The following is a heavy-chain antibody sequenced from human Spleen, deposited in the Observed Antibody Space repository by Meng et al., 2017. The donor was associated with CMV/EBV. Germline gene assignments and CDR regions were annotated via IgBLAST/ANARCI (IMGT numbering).Heavy chain of an antibody. CDR2: INSGGDTI. D-gene: IGHD2-2*01. J-gene: IGHJ4*02. CDR3: HQGYCTSTSCYR. Sequence: GGSLRLSCEASGFTFSTYEMNWVRQAPGKGLEWVSYINSGGDTIYYADSVKGRFTISRDNAKNSLFLQMNSPRAEDTAVYYCHQGYCTSTSCYRWGQGTLVTVSS. V-gene: IGHV3-48*03. CDR1: GFTFSTYE.